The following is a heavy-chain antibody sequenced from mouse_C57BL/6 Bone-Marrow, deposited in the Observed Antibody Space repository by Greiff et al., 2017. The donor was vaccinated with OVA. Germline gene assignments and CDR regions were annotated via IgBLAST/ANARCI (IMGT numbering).Heavy chain of an antibody. J-gene: IGHJ1*03. CDR2: IYPRDGST. D-gene: IGHD1-1*01. CDR1: GYTFTSYD. V-gene: IGHV1-85*01. Sequence: VQLQQSGPELVKPGASVKLSCKASGYTFTSYDINWVKQRPGQGLEWIGWIYPRDGSTTYNEKFKGKAKLTVDTSSSTAYMERHSLTSEDSAVYVCARRDTTVVACYWYFDVWGTGTTVTVSS. CDR3: ARRDTTVVACYWYFDV.